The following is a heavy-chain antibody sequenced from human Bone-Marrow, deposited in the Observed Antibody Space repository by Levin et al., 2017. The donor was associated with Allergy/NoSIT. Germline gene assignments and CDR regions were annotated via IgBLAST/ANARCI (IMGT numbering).Heavy chain of an antibody. CDR1: GLVFSNSI. Sequence: GGSLRLSCAASGLVFSNSIMHWVRQAPGKGLEWVSGMSFDGFSKYYTDSVKGRFTISRDDSKNTVYLQMNSLRAEDTALYYCAREGCTSGRARCFDNWGQGALVTVSS. CDR2: MSFDGFSK. D-gene: IGHD2-8*01. CDR3: AREGCTSGRARCFDN. V-gene: IGHV3-30-3*01. J-gene: IGHJ4*02.